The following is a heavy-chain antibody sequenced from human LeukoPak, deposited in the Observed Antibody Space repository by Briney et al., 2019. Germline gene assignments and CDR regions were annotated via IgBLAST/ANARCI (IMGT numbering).Heavy chain of an antibody. D-gene: IGHD2-21*02. J-gene: IGHJ6*03. Sequence: GGSLRLSCAVSAFTFTKYSMNWVRQAPGKGLEWVSSISSSSVYKYYADSVKGRFTISRDNAGNSLYLQMNNLRAEDTAVYYCAREGGGDLGYYYMDVWGKGTTVTVSS. V-gene: IGHV3-21*01. CDR2: ISSSSVYK. CDR1: AFTFTKYS. CDR3: AREGGGDLGYYYMDV.